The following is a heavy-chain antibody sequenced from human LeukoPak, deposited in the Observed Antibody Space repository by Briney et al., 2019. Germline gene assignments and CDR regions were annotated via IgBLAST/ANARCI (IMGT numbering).Heavy chain of an antibody. J-gene: IGHJ6*03. CDR1: GGSFSGYY. V-gene: IGHV4-34*01. D-gene: IGHD3-10*01. CDR3: ARHYSQRRYYYYYMDV. CDR2: INHSGST. Sequence: SETLSLTCAVYGGSFSGYYWSWIRQPPGKGLEWIGEINHSGSTNYNPSLKSRVTISVDTSKNQFSLKLSSVTAADTAVYYCARHYSQRRYYYYYMDVWGKGTTVTVSS.